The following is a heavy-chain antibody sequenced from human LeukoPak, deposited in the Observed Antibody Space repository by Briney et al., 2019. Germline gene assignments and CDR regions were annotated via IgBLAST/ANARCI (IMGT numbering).Heavy chain of an antibody. J-gene: IGHJ4*02. CDR2: IYYSGST. CDR3: ARYDSSGYWNYFDY. CDR1: GGSISSSNHH. Sequence: SETLSLTCTVSGGSISSSNHHWDWIRQPPGKGLEWIGNIYYSGSTYYNPSLKSRVTISVDTSRNHFSLRLSSVTAADTAVYYCARYDSSGYWNYFDYWGQGTLVTVSS. D-gene: IGHD3-22*01. V-gene: IGHV4-39*07.